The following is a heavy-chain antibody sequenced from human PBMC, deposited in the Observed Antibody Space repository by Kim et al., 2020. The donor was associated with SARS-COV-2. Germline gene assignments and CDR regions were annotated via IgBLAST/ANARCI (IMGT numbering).Heavy chain of an antibody. Sequence: SGPTLVKPTQTLTLTCTFSGVSLSTSGMCVSWIRQPPGKALEWLARIDWDEDKYYSTSLKTRLTISKDTSKNQMVLTLTNMYPVDTAAYYCARIRIAVAGGLDSLFDPWGQGTLVTVSS. D-gene: IGHD6-19*01. CDR3: ARIRIAVAGGLDSLFDP. J-gene: IGHJ5*02. CDR2: IDWDEDK. CDR1: GVSLSTSGMC. V-gene: IGHV2-70*11.